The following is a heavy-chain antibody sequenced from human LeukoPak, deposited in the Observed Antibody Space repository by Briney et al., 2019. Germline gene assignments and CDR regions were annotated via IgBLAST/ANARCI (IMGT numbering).Heavy chain of an antibody. CDR2: IYPGDSDT. Sequence: GESLKISCKASGYTFSTNWIGWVRQMPGKGLEWMGIIYPGDSDTRYSPSFQGQVTISADKSINTAYLQWSSLKASDTAMYYCASPGSGSTQDAFDIWGQGTMVTVSS. J-gene: IGHJ3*02. V-gene: IGHV5-51*01. D-gene: IGHD2-15*01. CDR3: ASPGSGSTQDAFDI. CDR1: GYTFSTNW.